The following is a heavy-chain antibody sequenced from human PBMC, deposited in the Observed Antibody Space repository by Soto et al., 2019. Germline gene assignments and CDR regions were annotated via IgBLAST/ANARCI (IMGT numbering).Heavy chain of an antibody. D-gene: IGHD3-16*01. Sequence: ASVKVSCKASGYTFTSYAMHWVRQAPGQRLEWMGWINAGNGNTKYSQKFQGRVTITRDTSTSTAYMELSSLRSEDTAVYYCVRDSPIGSTFSEYVGIYYWSQGTLVTVSS. V-gene: IGHV1-3*01. J-gene: IGHJ4*02. CDR3: VRDSPIGSTFSEYVGIYY. CDR2: INAGNGNT. CDR1: GYTFTSYA.